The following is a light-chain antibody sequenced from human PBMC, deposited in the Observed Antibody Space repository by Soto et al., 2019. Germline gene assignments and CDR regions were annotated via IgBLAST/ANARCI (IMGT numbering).Light chain of an antibody. CDR2: DTS. V-gene: IGKV3-11*01. Sequence: EIVLTQSPATLSVSPGDRASLSCRASQSLSNYLASYQQKPGQAPRLLIYDTSNTATGIPTRFSGSGSGTDFTLTISSLEPEDLAVYYCQQGNTWPGLTFGGWTKVEIK. CDR1: QSLSNY. J-gene: IGKJ4*01. CDR3: QQGNTWPGLT.